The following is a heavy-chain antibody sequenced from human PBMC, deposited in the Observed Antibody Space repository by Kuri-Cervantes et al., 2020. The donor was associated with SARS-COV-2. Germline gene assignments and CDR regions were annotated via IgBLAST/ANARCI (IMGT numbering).Heavy chain of an antibody. CDR3: ARRDGGLGGWAFDI. CDR2: IYYSGST. CDR1: GGSISSGDYY. J-gene: IGHJ3*02. D-gene: IGHD5-24*01. Sequence: SCTVSGGSISSGDYYWSWIRQPPGKGLEWIGYIYYSGSTYYNPSLKSRVTISVDTSKNQFSLKLSSVTAADTAVYYCARRDGGLGGWAFDIWGQGTMVTVSS. V-gene: IGHV4-30-4*08.